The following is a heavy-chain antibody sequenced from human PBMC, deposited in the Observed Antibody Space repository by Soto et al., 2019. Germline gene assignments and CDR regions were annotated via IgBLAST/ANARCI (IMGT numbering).Heavy chain of an antibody. CDR2: IIPIFGTA. V-gene: IGHV1-69*01. Sequence: QVQLVQSGAEVKKPGSSVKVSCKASGGTFSSYAISWVRQAPGQGLEWMGGIIPIFGTANYAQNFQGRVTITADESTSTAYMELSSLRSEDTAVYYCARALMRYCSSTSCHYWYFDLWGRGTLVTVSS. CDR1: GGTFSSYA. CDR3: ARALMRYCSSTSCHYWYFDL. J-gene: IGHJ2*01. D-gene: IGHD2-2*01.